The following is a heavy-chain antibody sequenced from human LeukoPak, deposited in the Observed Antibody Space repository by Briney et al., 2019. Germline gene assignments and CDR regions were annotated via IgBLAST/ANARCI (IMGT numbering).Heavy chain of an antibody. Sequence: SETLSLTCTVSGGSLNHNYWSWIRQPPGKGLEWIGYVYSNGNTNFNPSLKSRLTMSIDTSKNQFSLKVTSVTAADTAVYYCARGMVAVAGPLFDYWGQGTLVTVSS. J-gene: IGHJ4*02. CDR3: ARGMVAVAGPLFDY. D-gene: IGHD6-19*01. CDR2: VYSNGNT. V-gene: IGHV4-59*01. CDR1: GGSLNHNY.